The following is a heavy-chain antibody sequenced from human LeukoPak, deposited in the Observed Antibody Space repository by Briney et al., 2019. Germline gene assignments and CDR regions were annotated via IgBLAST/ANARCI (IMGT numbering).Heavy chain of an antibody. CDR1: GFTFSSYG. CDR2: IRYDGSNK. CDR3: ARKSWSDYVIDY. Sequence: GGSLRLSCAASGFTFSSYGMHWVRQAPGKGLEWVAFIRYDGSNKYYADSVKGRFTISRDNAKNSLYLQMNSLRAEDTAVYYCARKSWSDYVIDYWGQGTLVTVSS. J-gene: IGHJ4*02. V-gene: IGHV3-30*02. D-gene: IGHD4-17*01.